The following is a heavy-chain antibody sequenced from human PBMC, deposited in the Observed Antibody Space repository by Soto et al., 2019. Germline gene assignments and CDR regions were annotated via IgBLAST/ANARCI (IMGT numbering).Heavy chain of an antibody. V-gene: IGHV1-69*05. CDR1: GGTFSSYA. Sequence: SVKVSCKASGGTFSSYAISWVRQAPGQGLEWMGGIIPIFGTTNYAQKLQGRVTMTTDTSTSTAYMELRSLRSDDTAVYYCARAYYDILTGTKLGWFDPWGQGTLVTVSS. J-gene: IGHJ5*02. CDR2: IIPIFGTT. CDR3: ARAYYDILTGTKLGWFDP. D-gene: IGHD3-9*01.